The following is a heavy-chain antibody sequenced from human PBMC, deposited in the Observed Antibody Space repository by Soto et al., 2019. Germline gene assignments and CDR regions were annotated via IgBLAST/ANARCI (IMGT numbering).Heavy chain of an antibody. J-gene: IGHJ4*02. V-gene: IGHV4-30-4*01. CDR3: ARGYGSGSYPR. CDR2: IYYTGST. CDR1: GGSINSGDYY. Sequence: SETLSLTCTVSGGSINSGDYYWAWIRQPPGKGLEWIGYIYYTGSTFYNPSLKTRLTISLYTSKNQFSLNLSSVTAADTAVYYCARGYGSGSYPRWGQGALVTVSS. D-gene: IGHD3-10*01.